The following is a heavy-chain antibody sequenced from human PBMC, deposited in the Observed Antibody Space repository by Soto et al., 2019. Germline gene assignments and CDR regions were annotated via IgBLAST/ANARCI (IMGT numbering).Heavy chain of an antibody. V-gene: IGHV3-48*01. CDR3: ARHPERIAQIGWFDP. CDR1: GFTFSSCA. D-gene: IGHD6-13*01. J-gene: IGHJ5*02. CDR2: IISSSGTT. Sequence: PGGSLRLSCAASGFTFSSCAMGWVRQAPGKGLEWVSYIISSSGTTYYADSVKGRFTISRDNAKNSLYLQMNSLRAEDTAVYYCARHPERIAQIGWFDPWGQGTLVTVSS.